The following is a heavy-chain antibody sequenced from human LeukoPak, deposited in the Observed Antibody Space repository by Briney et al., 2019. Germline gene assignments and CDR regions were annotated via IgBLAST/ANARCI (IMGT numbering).Heavy chain of an antibody. CDR2: INPNSGGT. V-gene: IGHV1-2*06. Sequence: ASVKVSCKASGYTFTAYYMHWVRQAPGQGLEWMGRINPNSGGTNYAQKFQGRVTMTRDTSISTAYMELSRLRSDDTAVYYCARDGSGSYFSWLDPWGQGTLVTVSS. CDR1: GYTFTAYY. CDR3: ARDGSGSYFSWLDP. D-gene: IGHD3-10*01. J-gene: IGHJ5*02.